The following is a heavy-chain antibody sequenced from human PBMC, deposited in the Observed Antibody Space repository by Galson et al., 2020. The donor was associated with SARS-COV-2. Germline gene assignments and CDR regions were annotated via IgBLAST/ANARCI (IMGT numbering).Heavy chain of an antibody. Sequence: QLVESLKISCETSGFTFSYYYMAWVRQPPGKGLEWVGNIKPDGSETYYVGSLRGRFTISRDNAKDSLYLQMNSLRAEDTAVYYCARDAMRGGDFDFWGQGTLVTVSS. CDR2: IKPDGSET. CDR3: ARDAMRGGDFDF. V-gene: IGHV3-7*01. CDR1: GFTFSYYY. J-gene: IGHJ4*02. D-gene: IGHD2-21*01.